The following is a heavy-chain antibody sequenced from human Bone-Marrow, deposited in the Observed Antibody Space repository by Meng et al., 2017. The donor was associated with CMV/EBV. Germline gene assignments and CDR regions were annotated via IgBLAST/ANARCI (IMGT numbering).Heavy chain of an antibody. D-gene: IGHD5-24*01. Sequence: GESLKISCAASGFTVSSNYMSWVRQAPGKGLEWVSGINWNGGSTGYADSVKGRFTISRDNAKNSLYLQMNSLRAEDTAFYYCAKDIDGYMSFDYWGQGTLVTVSS. CDR2: INWNGGST. J-gene: IGHJ4*02. CDR1: GFTVSSNY. CDR3: AKDIDGYMSFDY. V-gene: IGHV3-20*04.